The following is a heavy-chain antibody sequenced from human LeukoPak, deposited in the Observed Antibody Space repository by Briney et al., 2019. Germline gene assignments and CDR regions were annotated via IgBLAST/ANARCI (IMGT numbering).Heavy chain of an antibody. Sequence: SETLSLTCAVYGGSFSGYYWSWIRQPPGKGLEWIGEINHSGSTNYNPSLKSRVTISVDTSKNQFSLKLSSVTAADTAVYYCARGRITIFGVPLLPGWFDPWGQGTLVTVSS. D-gene: IGHD3-3*01. J-gene: IGHJ5*02. V-gene: IGHV4-34*01. CDR2: INHSGST. CDR3: ARGRITIFGVPLLPGWFDP. CDR1: GGSFSGYY.